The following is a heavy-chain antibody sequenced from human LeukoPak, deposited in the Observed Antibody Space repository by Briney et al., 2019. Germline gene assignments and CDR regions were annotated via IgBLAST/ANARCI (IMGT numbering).Heavy chain of an antibody. CDR1: GLTGSHNY. J-gene: IGHJ5*02. V-gene: IGHV3-53*01. CDR2: IHTSGDT. CDR3: IVFGDLNH. D-gene: IGHD4-17*01. Sequence: GGSLRLSCAASGLTGSHNYVSWVRQAPGKGLEWVSAIHTSGDTCYADSVKGRFTISRDTSKNTLYLQINSLRVEDTAVYYCIVFGDLNHWGQGTLVTVSS.